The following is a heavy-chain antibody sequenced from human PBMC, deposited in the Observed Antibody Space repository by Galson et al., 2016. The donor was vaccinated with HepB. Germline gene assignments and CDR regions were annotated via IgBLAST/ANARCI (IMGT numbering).Heavy chain of an antibody. Sequence: SLRLSCAASGFTFSDYAIRWVRQAPGKGLEWVAVICSDGNTQWYADSVKGRFTVSRDNSKNTVDLQMNTLRAEDTAVFYCAGEEGVQYDSSHYHGYFDYWGQGTLVTVSS. CDR3: AGEEGVQYDSSHYHGYFDY. CDR2: ICSDGNTQ. J-gene: IGHJ4*02. CDR1: GFTFSDYA. V-gene: IGHV3-30-3*01. D-gene: IGHD3-22*01.